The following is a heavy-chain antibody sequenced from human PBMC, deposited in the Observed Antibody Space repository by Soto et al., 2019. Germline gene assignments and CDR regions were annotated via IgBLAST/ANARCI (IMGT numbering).Heavy chain of an antibody. Sequence: GWSLRLSCASSVFTFSSYAMSWVRQAPGKGLEWVSAISGSGGSTYYADSVKGRFTISRDNSKNTLYLQMNSLRAEDTAVYYCAKRYTMVRGVIPIFDYWGQGTPVTVSS. CDR1: VFTFSSYA. V-gene: IGHV3-23*01. J-gene: IGHJ4*02. D-gene: IGHD3-10*01. CDR2: ISGSGGST. CDR3: AKRYTMVRGVIPIFDY.